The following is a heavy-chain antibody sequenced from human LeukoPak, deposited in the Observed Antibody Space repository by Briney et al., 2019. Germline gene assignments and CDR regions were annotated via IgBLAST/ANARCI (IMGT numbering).Heavy chain of an antibody. CDR1: GYTLTELS. CDR3: ATDRTTVTTGFDY. Sequence: GASVKVSCKVSGYTLTELSMHWGRQGPGKGLEWMGGFDPEDGETIYAQKFQGRVTMTEDTSTDTTYMELSSLRSEDTAVYYCATDRTTVTTGFDYWGQGALVTVSS. D-gene: IGHD4-17*01. CDR2: FDPEDGET. J-gene: IGHJ4*02. V-gene: IGHV1-24*01.